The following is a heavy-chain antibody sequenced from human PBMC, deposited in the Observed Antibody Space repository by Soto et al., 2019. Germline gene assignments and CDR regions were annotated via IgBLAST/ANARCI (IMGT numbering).Heavy chain of an antibody. CDR1: GGSISSGGYY. J-gene: IGHJ4*02. CDR3: ARVPTRKNRVVVITQAFDY. Sequence: PSETLSLTCTVSGGSISSGGYYWSWIRQHPGKGLEWIGYIYYSGSTYYNPSLKSRVTISVDTSKNQFSLKLSSVTAADTAVYYCARVPTRKNRVVVITQAFDYWGQGTLVTVSS. D-gene: IGHD3-22*01. V-gene: IGHV4-31*03. CDR2: IYYSGST.